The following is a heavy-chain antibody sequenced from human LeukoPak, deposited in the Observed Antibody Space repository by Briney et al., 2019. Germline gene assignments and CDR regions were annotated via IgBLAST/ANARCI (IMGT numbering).Heavy chain of an antibody. J-gene: IGHJ4*02. Sequence: GGTLRLSCAGSGFPFSSHGMNWVRQAPGKGLEWVSGISPGGGPTYYADSVKGRFTISRDDSKNTLYLQMKNLRAEDTAVYYCAKDGAWLRFDDWGQGILVTVSS. V-gene: IGHV3-23*01. CDR2: ISPGGGPT. D-gene: IGHD5-12*01. CDR3: AKDGAWLRFDD. CDR1: GFPFSSHG.